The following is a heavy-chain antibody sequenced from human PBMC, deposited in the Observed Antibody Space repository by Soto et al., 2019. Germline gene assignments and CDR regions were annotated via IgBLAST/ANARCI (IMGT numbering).Heavy chain of an antibody. Sequence: SETLSLTFTVSGGSISSGGYYWSWIRQHPGKGLEWIGYIYYSGSTYYNPSLKSRVTISVDTSKNQFSLKLSSVTAADTAVYYCASAAGGRITMVRRSLSGMEVWGQGTTVTVSS. D-gene: IGHD3-10*01. CDR2: IYYSGST. J-gene: IGHJ6*02. V-gene: IGHV4-31*03. CDR3: ASAAGGRITMVRRSLSGMEV. CDR1: GGSISSGGYY.